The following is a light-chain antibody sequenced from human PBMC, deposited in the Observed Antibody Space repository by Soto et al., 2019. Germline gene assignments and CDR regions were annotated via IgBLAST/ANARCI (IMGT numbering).Light chain of an antibody. CDR1: QGISSF. Sequence: IQLTQSPSSLSTSVGDSVTLICRASQGISSFLAWYQQKPGKAPKLLIYAASTLQSGVPSRFSGSGSGTAFTLTISSLQPEDFATYFCQQLNSYPINFGQGTRLEIK. V-gene: IGKV1-9*01. J-gene: IGKJ5*01. CDR2: AAS. CDR3: QQLNSYPIN.